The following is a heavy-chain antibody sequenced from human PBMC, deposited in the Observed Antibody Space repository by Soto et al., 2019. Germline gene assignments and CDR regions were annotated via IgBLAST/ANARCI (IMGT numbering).Heavy chain of an antibody. D-gene: IGHD1-1*01. V-gene: IGHV1-69*05. J-gene: IGHJ6*02. CDR1: GGTFRTAA. CDR2: IIPIFPTP. Sequence: QVQLVQSGAEVKKPGSSVKISCKASGGTFRTAAFSWVRQAPGQGLEWMGGIIPIFPTPDYAQKFQGRVTITTDESPTTTYMEMTSLRSKDTAIYYCARDKDRLQLGGNYYYIMDVWGQGTTVTVSS. CDR3: ARDKDRLQLGGNYYYIMDV.